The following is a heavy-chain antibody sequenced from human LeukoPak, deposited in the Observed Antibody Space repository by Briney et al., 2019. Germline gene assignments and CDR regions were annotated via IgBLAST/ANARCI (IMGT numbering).Heavy chain of an antibody. Sequence: SETLSLTCTLSGGTNSSSSYYWGWIRQPPGKGLEWIGSVYYSGSTYYNPSLKSRVTISIDTSKSQFSLKLSSVTAADTAVYRLVRHKDPVHAFLIWGQGRMVTVSS. D-gene: IGHD1-26*01. CDR2: VYYSGST. CDR3: VRHKDPVHAFLI. J-gene: IGHJ3*02. V-gene: IGHV4-39*01. CDR1: GGTNSSSSYY.